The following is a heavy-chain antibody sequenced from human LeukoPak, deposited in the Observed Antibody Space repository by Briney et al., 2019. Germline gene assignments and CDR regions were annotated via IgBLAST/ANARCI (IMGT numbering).Heavy chain of an antibody. J-gene: IGHJ4*02. CDR2: ISSSGSAI. D-gene: IGHD3-22*01. Sequence: GGSLRLSCAASGYTFSSYEMNWVRQAPGKGLEWLSYISSSGSAIYYADSVKGRFTISRDNAKNSLYLQMNSLRAEDTAVYYCAKGGYFYDSSDAYWGQGTLVTVSS. V-gene: IGHV3-48*03. CDR1: GYTFSSYE. CDR3: AKGGYFYDSSDAY.